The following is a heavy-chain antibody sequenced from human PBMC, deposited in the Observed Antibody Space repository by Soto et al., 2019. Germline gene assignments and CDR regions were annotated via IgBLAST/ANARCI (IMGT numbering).Heavy chain of an antibody. V-gene: IGHV3-7*04. CDR3: TRDLNHDCGP. D-gene: IGHD2-21*01. CDR1: GFTFSDYW. J-gene: IGHJ5*02. Sequence: EVHLVESGGALVQPGGSLRLSCAASGFTFSDYWMTWVRQTPGKGLEGVANMNPDGSEQYYLDSVKGRFTISRDNAKNSLYLRMNSLRGEDTAVYYCTRDLNHDCGPWGQGTQVIVSS. CDR2: MNPDGSEQ.